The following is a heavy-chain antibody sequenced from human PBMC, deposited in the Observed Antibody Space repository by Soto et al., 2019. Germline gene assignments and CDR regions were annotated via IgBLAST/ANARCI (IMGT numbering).Heavy chain of an antibody. CDR3: AKLTRGQGSGWYYPPGIDY. V-gene: IGHV3-23*01. Sequence: EVQLLESGGGLVQPGGSLRLSCAASGFTFSSYAMSWVRQAPGKGLEWVSAISGSGGSTYYADSVKGRFTISRDNSKNTLYLQMNSLRAEDTAVYYCAKLTRGQGSGWYYPPGIDYWGQGTLVTVSS. CDR2: ISGSGGST. D-gene: IGHD6-19*01. CDR1: GFTFSSYA. J-gene: IGHJ4*02.